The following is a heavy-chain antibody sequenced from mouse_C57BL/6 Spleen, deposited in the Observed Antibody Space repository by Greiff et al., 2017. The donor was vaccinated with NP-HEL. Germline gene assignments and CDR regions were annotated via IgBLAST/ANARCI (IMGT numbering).Heavy chain of an antibody. CDR3: ASGYYGSSYVGYFDY. V-gene: IGHV1-39*01. Sequence: VQLKESGPELVKPGASVKISCKASGYSFTDYNMNWVKQSNGKSLEWIGVINPNYGTTSYNQKFKGKATLTVDQSSSTAYMQLNSLTSEDSAVYYCASGYYGSSYVGYFDYWGQGTTLTVSS. CDR2: INPNYGTT. D-gene: IGHD1-1*01. CDR1: GYSFTDYN. J-gene: IGHJ2*01.